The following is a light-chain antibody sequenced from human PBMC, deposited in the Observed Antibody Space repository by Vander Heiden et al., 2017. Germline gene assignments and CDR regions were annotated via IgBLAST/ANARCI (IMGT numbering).Light chain of an antibody. CDR1: QSISDW. CDR3: QQHSSYPLT. Sequence: DLQVTQSPSTLSASVGDRVTITCLASQSISDWLAWYQQKPGKAPKLLLYSASSLESGVPARFSGSGSGTEFTLTISSLQPDDFATYYCQQHSSYPLTFGGGTKVEIK. V-gene: IGKV1-5*01. CDR2: SAS. J-gene: IGKJ4*01.